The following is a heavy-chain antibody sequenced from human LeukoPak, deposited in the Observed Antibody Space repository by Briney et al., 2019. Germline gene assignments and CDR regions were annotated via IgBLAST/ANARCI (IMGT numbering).Heavy chain of an antibody. J-gene: IGHJ4*02. D-gene: IGHD3-22*01. V-gene: IGHV3-23*01. CDR3: AKPQPFYYYDSSGYLDY. CDR1: GFTFSSYA. CDR2: ICVFGGGT. Sequence: GGSLRLSCAASGFTFSSYAMSGVRPAPGKGLEWVSAICVFGGGTYYADCVKGRFTISRDNSKNTLYLQMNSLRAEDTAVYYCAKPQPFYYYDSSGYLDYWGQGTLVTVSS.